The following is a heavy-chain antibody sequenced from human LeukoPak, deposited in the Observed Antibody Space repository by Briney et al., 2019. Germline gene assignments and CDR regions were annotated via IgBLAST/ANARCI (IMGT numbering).Heavy chain of an antibody. J-gene: IGHJ6*03. D-gene: IGHD3-22*01. CDR2: LSYSRSP. CDR3: ARLPRSYYSDNSGYYPYYNMDV. CDR1: CRYISSREYY. V-gene: IGHV4-39*02. Sequence: PSDTLSLTCTVSCRYISSREYYWPGIPQSPGKGLEWIGRLSYSRSPSYTQSLNRRITIYVDASKNHFSLRLNSVTAADTAVYYGARLPRSYYSDNSGYYPYYNMDVWGKGTTVTVSS.